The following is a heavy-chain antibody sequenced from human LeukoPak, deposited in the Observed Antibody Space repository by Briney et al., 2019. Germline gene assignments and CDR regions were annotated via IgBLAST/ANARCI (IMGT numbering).Heavy chain of an antibody. J-gene: IGHJ4*02. CDR1: GFTFINAW. D-gene: IGHD6-19*01. CDR2: IGRSGGST. CDR3: ANKKWLEN. V-gene: IGHV3-23*01. Sequence: GGSLRLSCAASGFTFINAWTSWVRQVPGKGLEWVSFIGRSGGSTYYADSVKGRLTISRDNSKNTLYLQMNSLRAEDTAVYYCANKKWLENWGQGTLVTVSS.